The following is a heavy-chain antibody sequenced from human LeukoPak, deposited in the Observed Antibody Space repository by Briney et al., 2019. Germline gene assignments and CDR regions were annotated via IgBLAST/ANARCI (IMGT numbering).Heavy chain of an antibody. D-gene: IGHD1-1*01. J-gene: IGHJ3*02. CDR3: ARGHNWNDRGAFDI. CDR1: GFTVSSNY. Sequence: GGSLRVSCAASGFTVSSNYVSWVRQAPGKGLEWVSSIYSGGSTYYADSVKGRFTISRDSSKNTLYLQMSSLRAEDTAVYYCARGHNWNDRGAFDIWGQGTMVTVSS. CDR2: IYSGGST. V-gene: IGHV3-53*01.